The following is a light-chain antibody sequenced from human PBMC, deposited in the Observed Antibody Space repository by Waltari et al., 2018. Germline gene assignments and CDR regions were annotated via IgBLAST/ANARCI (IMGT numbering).Light chain of an antibody. V-gene: IGKV2-28*01. CDR3: MEALQSVT. CDR1: QSLLHSNGYNY. CDR2: LGS. J-gene: IGKJ5*01. Sequence: DIVMTQSPLPLPVTPGEPASISCRSSQSLLHSNGYNYLDWYLQKPGQSPQILIYLGSNRASGVPDRFSGSGSGTDFTLKISRVEAEDAGVYYCMEALQSVTFGQGTRLEIK.